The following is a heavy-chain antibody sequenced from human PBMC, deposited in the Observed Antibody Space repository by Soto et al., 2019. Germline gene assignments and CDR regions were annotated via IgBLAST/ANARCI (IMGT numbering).Heavy chain of an antibody. CDR3: TRADPTVTLSVFDP. V-gene: IGHV3-30-3*01. Sequence: QVQLVESGGGVVQPGRSLRLSCAASGFIFSSYAMHWVRQAPGKGLEWVAVISYDGSSKYYADSVKGRFTISRDNSKNPLYLQRNSLSAEDTAVYYCTRADPTVTLSVFDPWGQGTLVTVSS. CDR2: ISYDGSSK. J-gene: IGHJ5*02. D-gene: IGHD4-17*01. CDR1: GFIFSSYA.